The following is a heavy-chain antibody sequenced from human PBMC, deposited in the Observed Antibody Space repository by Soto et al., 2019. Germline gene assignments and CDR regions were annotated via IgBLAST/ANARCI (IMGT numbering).Heavy chain of an antibody. CDR3: AKAYFVWSSEQPYYFDY. D-gene: IGHD3-16*01. Sequence: EVQLLDSGGGLVQPGGSLRLSCAASGFTFSNYAMTWVRQGPGKGLGWVSGISGGGGRSYYADSVKGRFTIARDNSKSTLYLQMNSLRAEDTAVYYCAKAYFVWSSEQPYYFDYWGQGTLVTVSS. CDR2: ISGGGGRS. V-gene: IGHV3-23*01. CDR1: GFTFSNYA. J-gene: IGHJ4*02.